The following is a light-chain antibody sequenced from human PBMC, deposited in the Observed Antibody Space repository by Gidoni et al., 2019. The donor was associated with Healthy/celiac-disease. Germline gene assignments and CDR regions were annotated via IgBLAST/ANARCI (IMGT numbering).Light chain of an antibody. Sequence: EIVMTQSPATLSVSPGETATLSCRASQSVSSNLAWYQQKPGQAPRLLIYGASTRATAIPARFSGSGSGTEFTLTISSLQSVDFAVYYCQQYNNWPPTFGQGTKVEIK. CDR2: GAS. J-gene: IGKJ1*01. V-gene: IGKV3-15*01. CDR1: QSVSSN. CDR3: QQYNNWPPT.